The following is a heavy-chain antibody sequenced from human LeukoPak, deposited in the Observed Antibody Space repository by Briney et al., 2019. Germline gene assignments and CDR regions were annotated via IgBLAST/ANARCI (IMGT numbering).Heavy chain of an antibody. CDR1: GGSISSGGYY. J-gene: IGHJ4*02. CDR2: IYTGGCT. D-gene: IGHD4-17*01. Sequence: PSQTLSLTCTVSGGSISSGGYYWRWIRQPAGKGLAWIGRIYTGGCTNYTPSLKSRITISVDTSKNQFSLKLSAVAAADTAVYYCARVYGDSRAVDYWGQGTLVTVSS. V-gene: IGHV4-61*02. CDR3: ARVYGDSRAVDY.